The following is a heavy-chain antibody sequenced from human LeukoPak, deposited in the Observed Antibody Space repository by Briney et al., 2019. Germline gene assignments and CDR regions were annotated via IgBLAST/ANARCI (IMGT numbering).Heavy chain of an antibody. J-gene: IGHJ4*02. D-gene: IGHD2-15*01. CDR2: IGAYNGNT. CDR3: ARAGALTPTSY. Sequence: ASVKVSCKASGGTFSSYAISWVRQAPGQGLEWMGWIGAYNGNTNYAQKLQGRVTMTTDTSTSTAYMELRSLRSDDTAVYYCARAGALTPTSYWGQGTLVTVSS. V-gene: IGHV1-18*01. CDR1: GGTFSSYA.